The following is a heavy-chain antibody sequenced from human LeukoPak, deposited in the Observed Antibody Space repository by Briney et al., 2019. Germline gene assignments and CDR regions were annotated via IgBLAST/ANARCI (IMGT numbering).Heavy chain of an antibody. CDR1: GFNFSNDW. CDR3: TTDPPGPY. CDR2: IKTKAGGGTT. J-gene: IGHJ4*02. V-gene: IGHV3-15*01. Sequence: GGSLRLSCAASGFNFSNDWTSWVRQAPGKGLEWLGRIKTKAGGGTTDYAAFVKGRFTVSRDDSKNTLYLQMNSLKFEDTAVYYCTTDPPGPYWGQGTLVTVSS.